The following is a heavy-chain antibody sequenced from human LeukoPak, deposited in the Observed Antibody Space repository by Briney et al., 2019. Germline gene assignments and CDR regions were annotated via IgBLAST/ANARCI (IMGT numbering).Heavy chain of an antibody. CDR1: GGSISSSSYS. Sequence: SETLSLTCTVSGGSISSSSYSWSWIRQPPGKGLEWIGYIYHSGSTYYNPSLKSRVTISVDRSKNQFSLKLSSVTAADTAVYYCARLRRRAAAGTANYYYGMDVWGQGTTVTVSS. CDR2: IYHSGST. CDR3: ARLRRRAAAGTANYYYGMDV. V-gene: IGHV4-30-2*01. D-gene: IGHD6-13*01. J-gene: IGHJ6*02.